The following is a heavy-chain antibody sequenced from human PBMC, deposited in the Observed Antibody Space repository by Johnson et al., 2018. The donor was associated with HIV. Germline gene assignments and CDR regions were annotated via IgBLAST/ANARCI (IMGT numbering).Heavy chain of an antibody. J-gene: IGHJ3*02. CDR1: GFTFSSYA. CDR3: ARDGLAGDAFDI. Sequence: QVQLVESGGGVVQPGRSLRLSCAASGFTFSSYAMHWVRQAPGKGLEWVAVISYDGTNKYYADSVKGRFTISRDNAKNSLYLQMNSLRAEDTAVYYCARDGLAGDAFDIWGQGTMVTVSS. CDR2: ISYDGTNK. V-gene: IGHV3-30-3*01. D-gene: IGHD6-19*01.